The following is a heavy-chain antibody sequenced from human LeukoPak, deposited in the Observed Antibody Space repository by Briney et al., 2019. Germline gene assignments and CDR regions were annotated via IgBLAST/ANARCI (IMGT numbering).Heavy chain of an antibody. CDR1: GGSFSGYY. V-gene: IGHV4-34*01. CDR3: ARIREGYSYGYYFDY. D-gene: IGHD5-18*01. Sequence: PSETLSLTCAVYGGSFSGYYWSWIRQPPGKGLEWIGEINHSGSTNYNPSLKSRVTISVDTSKNQFSLKLSSVTAADTAVYYCARIREGYSYGYYFDYWGQGTLVTVSS. J-gene: IGHJ4*02. CDR2: INHSGST.